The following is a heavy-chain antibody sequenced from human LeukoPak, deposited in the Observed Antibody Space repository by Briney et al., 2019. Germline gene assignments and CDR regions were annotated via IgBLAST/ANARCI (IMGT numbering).Heavy chain of an antibody. D-gene: IGHD6-19*01. CDR1: GDSISRGRYY. Sequence: SETLSLTCTVSGDSISRGRYYWSWVRQPAGKGLEWIGRIYTSGSTNYNPSLKSRVTISVDTSKNQFSLKLSSVTAADTAVYYCARVQWAGNSGWYKDYWGQGTLVTVSS. CDR3: ARVQWAGNSGWYKDY. V-gene: IGHV4-61*02. J-gene: IGHJ4*02. CDR2: IYTSGST.